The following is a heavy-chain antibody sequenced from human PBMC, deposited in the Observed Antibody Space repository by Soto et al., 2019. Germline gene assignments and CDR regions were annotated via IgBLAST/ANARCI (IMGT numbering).Heavy chain of an antibody. D-gene: IGHD3-16*01. J-gene: IGHJ4*02. Sequence: RLSCSASGFTFSSYAMHWVRQAPGKGLEYVSAISSDGGTKYYADSVKGRFTISRDNSKNTLSLQMNSLRAEDTAVYYCASGLDYFDYWGQGTLVTVSS. V-gene: IGHV3-64*04. CDR2: ISSDGGTK. CDR1: GFTFSSYA. CDR3: ASGLDYFDY.